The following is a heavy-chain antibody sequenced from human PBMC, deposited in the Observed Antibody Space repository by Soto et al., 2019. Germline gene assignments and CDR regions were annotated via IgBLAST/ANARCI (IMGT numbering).Heavy chain of an antibody. CDR3: TRRASSSFYHLDF. Sequence: GESLKISCQASGYSFTAYWITWVRQMPGKGLEWMATIDPSDSYVDYSPSFRGHVTFSVDRSITTVYLQWNSLKASDSAMYFCTRRASSSFYHLDFWGQGALVTVSS. V-gene: IGHV5-10-1*01. CDR1: GYSFTAYW. J-gene: IGHJ4*02. D-gene: IGHD2-2*01. CDR2: IDPSDSYV.